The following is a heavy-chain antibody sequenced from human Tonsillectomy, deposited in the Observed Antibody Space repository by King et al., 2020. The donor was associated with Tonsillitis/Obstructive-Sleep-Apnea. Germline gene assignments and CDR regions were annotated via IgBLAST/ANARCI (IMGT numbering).Heavy chain of an antibody. CDR1: GGSVSSGSYY. CDR3: AGVVGPYSPPGSFDY. CDR2: IYYSGST. V-gene: IGHV4-61*01. J-gene: IGHJ4*02. D-gene: IGHD4-11*01. Sequence: VQLQESGPGLVKPSETLSLTCTVSGGSVSSGSYYWSWIRQPPGKGLEWIGYIYYSGSTNYNPSLKSRVTISVDTSKNQFSLKLSSVTAADTAVYYCAGVVGPYSPPGSFDYWGQGTLVTVSS.